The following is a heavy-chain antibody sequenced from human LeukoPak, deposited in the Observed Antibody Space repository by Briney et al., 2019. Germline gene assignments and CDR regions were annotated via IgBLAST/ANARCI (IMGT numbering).Heavy chain of an antibody. J-gene: IGHJ6*02. Sequence: GGSLRLSCAASGFTFSDYYMSWIRQAPGKGLEWVSYISSSGSTIYYADSVKGRFTISRDNAKNSLYLQMNSLRAEDTAVYYCASTPQSYDFWSGYYLYGMDVWGQGTTVTVSS. CDR2: ISSSGSTI. CDR1: GFTFSDYY. V-gene: IGHV3-11*04. CDR3: ASTPQSYDFWSGYYLYGMDV. D-gene: IGHD3-3*01.